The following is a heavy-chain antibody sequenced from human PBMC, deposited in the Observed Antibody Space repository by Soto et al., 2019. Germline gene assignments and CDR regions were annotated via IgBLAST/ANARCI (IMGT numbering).Heavy chain of an antibody. D-gene: IGHD2-21*01. CDR3: AQWPKGSLVNA. V-gene: IGHV3-48*02. CDR1: GVSFSGNR. Sequence: GGTLRLSCAVSGVSFSGNRINWVRQAPGKGLQWVSYITSCSDAIHSADSVKGRFTVSRENAKNAVFLQMNSLRDDDSAIDYCAQWPKGSLVNAWGQGTQVTVSS. CDR2: ITSCSDAI. J-gene: IGHJ4*02.